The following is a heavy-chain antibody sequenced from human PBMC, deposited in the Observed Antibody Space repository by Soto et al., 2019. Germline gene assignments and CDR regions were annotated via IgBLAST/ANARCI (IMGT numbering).Heavy chain of an antibody. CDR3: ARRCTRYSKVASWFGGLDY. V-gene: IGHV4-59*01. CDR2: VYHTGTT. CDR1: GASITGSY. J-gene: IGHJ4*02. Sequence: PSETLSLTCTVSGASITGSYWSWIRQSPGKGLEWIAYVYHTGTTNYNPSLKSRVTVSLDTTKSQFSLNLTSLSAAATAVYFCARRCTRYSKVASWFGGLDYWGQGSPVTVSS. D-gene: IGHD5-12*01.